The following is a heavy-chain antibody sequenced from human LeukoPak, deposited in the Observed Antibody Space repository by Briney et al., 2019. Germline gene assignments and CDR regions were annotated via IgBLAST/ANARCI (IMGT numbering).Heavy chain of an antibody. J-gene: IGHJ4*02. D-gene: IGHD6-6*01. V-gene: IGHV4-59*01. CDR2: IYYSGGT. CDR3: ARSSQSSSTSFDY. CDR1: GGSISSYY. Sequence: SETLSLTCTVSGGSISSYYWSWIRQPPGKGLEWIGYIYYSGGTHYNASLQSRVTISVDTSKNQFTLKLSSVTAADTAVYYCARSSQSSSTSFDYWGQGTLVTVSS.